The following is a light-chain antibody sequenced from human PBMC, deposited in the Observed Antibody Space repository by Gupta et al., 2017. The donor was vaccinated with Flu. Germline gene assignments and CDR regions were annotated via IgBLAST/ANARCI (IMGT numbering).Light chain of an antibody. CDR2: GAS. Sequence: EIVFTQSPATLSLSPGERATLCCRASQSVSSSYLAWYQQKPGQAPRLLIYGASSRATGITDRFSGSGSGTDFTLTISRLEPEDFAVYYCQQDGSSRRTFGEGTKVEIK. CDR1: QSVSSSY. J-gene: IGKJ1*01. CDR3: QQDGSSRRT. V-gene: IGKV3-20*01.